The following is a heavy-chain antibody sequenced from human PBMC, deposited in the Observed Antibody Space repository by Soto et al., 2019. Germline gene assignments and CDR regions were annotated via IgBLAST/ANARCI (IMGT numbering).Heavy chain of an antibody. CDR3: AREGYCSGGGCYSGIPV. J-gene: IGHJ6*02. V-gene: IGHV3-33*01. CDR1: GFTFSYG. Sequence: VQLVESGGGVVQPGGSLRLSCAASGFTFSYGFHWVRQAPGRGLEWVAVIWWDGRNKIYADPLKGRFTISRDNSKTTTILKTNCICTEATAMSYCAREGYCSGGGCYSGIPVWAPPPTVHVSS. D-gene: IGHD2-15*01. CDR2: IWWDGRNK.